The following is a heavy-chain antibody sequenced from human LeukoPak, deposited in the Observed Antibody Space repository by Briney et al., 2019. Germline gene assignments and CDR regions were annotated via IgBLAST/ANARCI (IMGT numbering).Heavy chain of an antibody. CDR2: FDPEDGET. CDR1: GCTLTELS. V-gene: IGHV1-24*01. Sequence: GASVKVSCKVSGCTLTELSMHWVRQAPGKGLEWMGGFDPEDGETIYAQKFQGRVTMTEDTSTDTAYMELSSLRSEDTAVYYCATGWLGSYTGDIWGQGTMVTVSS. CDR3: ATGWLGSYTGDI. D-gene: IGHD3-10*01. J-gene: IGHJ3*02.